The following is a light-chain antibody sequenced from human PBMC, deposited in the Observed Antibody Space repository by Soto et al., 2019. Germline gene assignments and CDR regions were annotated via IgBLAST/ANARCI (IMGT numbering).Light chain of an antibody. CDR1: QSVSSN. J-gene: IGKJ1*01. CDR2: RAS. CDR3: QHYNNWTPWT. V-gene: IGKV3-15*01. Sequence: EIVMTQSPATLSVSPGERATLSCRASQSVSSNLAWYQQKPGQAPRLLIYRASTRATGIPARFSGSGSGTEFTLNISSLQSEDFAVYYCQHYNNWTPWTFGQGTKVEIK.